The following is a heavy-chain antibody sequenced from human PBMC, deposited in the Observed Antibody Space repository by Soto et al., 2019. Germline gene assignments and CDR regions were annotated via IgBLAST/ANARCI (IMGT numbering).Heavy chain of an antibody. CDR1: GFTFSDYY. CDR3: ARAYSDAFDI. V-gene: IGHV3-11*01. D-gene: IGHD2-15*01. CDR2: ISSSGSGI. Sequence: QVQLVESGGGLVKPGGALRLSCVASGFTFSDYYMTWIRQAPGKGLEWVAYISSSGSGIYYPDSVKGRFTISRDNAKNSLYLQISSLRAEDSAVYYCARAYSDAFDIWGQGTIVTVSS. J-gene: IGHJ3*02.